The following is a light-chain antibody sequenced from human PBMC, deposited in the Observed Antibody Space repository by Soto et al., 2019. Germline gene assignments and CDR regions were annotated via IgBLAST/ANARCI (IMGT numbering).Light chain of an antibody. CDR2: DAS. J-gene: IGKJ1*01. Sequence: IVLTQSPATLSLSPGQRASLSCRASQSVSSYLAWYQQKPGQAPRLLIYDASNRATGIPARFSGSGSGTDITLSISSLEPEDFAVYYCQQRYRWPRTFGQGTKVDIK. CDR1: QSVSSY. V-gene: IGKV3-11*01. CDR3: QQRYRWPRT.